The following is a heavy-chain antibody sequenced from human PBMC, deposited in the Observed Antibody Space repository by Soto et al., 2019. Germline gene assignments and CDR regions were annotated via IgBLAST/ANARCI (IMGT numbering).Heavy chain of an antibody. CDR3: ARGVCSGGSCRKPYYFDY. Sequence: QVQLVQSGAEVKKPGASVKVSCKASGYTFTSYGISWVRQAPGQGREWMGWISAYNGNTNYAQKLQGRVTMTTDTSTSTAYMELRSLRSDDTAVYYCARGVCSGGSCRKPYYFDYWGQGTLVTVSS. D-gene: IGHD2-15*01. CDR1: GYTFTSYG. J-gene: IGHJ4*02. V-gene: IGHV1-18*01. CDR2: ISAYNGNT.